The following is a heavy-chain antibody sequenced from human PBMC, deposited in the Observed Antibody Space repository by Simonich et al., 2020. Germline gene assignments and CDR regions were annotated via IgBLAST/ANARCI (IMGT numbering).Heavy chain of an antibody. CDR3: ARVVRGSGSYYNYYYYYMDV. D-gene: IGHD3-10*01. V-gene: IGHV1-2*02. Sequence: QVQLVQSGAEVKKPGASVKVSCKASGYTFTGYYMPWVRQAPGQGLEWMGWINPNRGGTNYAQKFQGRVTMTRDTSISTAYMELSRLRSDDTAVYYCARVVRGSGSYYNYYYYYMDVWGKGTTVTVSS. CDR2: INPNRGGT. J-gene: IGHJ6*03. CDR1: GYTFTGYY.